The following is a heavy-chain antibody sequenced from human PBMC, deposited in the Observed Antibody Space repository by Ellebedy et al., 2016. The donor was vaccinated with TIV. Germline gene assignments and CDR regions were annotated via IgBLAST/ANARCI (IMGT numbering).Heavy chain of an antibody. CDR3: ARDEVYSSSWYAYYYYGMDV. CDR2: IWYDGTNK. Sequence: GESLKISCAGSGFTFRNYGMNWVRQAPGKGLEWVAVIWYDGTNKKYGDSVKGRFTISRDNSKNTLYLQMNSLRAEDTAVYYCARDEVYSSSWYAYYYYGMDVWGQGTTVTVSS. J-gene: IGHJ6*02. D-gene: IGHD6-13*01. CDR1: GFTFRNYG. V-gene: IGHV3-33*08.